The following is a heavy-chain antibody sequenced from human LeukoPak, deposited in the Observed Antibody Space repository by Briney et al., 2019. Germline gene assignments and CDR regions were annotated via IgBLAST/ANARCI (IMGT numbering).Heavy chain of an antibody. V-gene: IGHV4-34*01. CDR3: ARERIIVVVPAASYYYYGMDV. D-gene: IGHD2-2*01. CDR2: INHSGST. Sequence: PSETLSLTCAVYGGSFSGYYWSWIRQPPGKGLEWIGEINHSGSTNYNPSLKSRVTISVDTSKNQFSLKLSSVTAADTAVYYCARERIIVVVPAASYYYYGMDVWGQGTTVTVSS. J-gene: IGHJ6*02. CDR1: GGSFSGYY.